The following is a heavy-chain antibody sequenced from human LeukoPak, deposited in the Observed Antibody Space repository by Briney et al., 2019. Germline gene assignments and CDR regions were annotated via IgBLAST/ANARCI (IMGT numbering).Heavy chain of an antibody. CDR2: MNPNSGNT. J-gene: IGHJ4*02. D-gene: IGHD5-24*01. Sequence: ASVKVSCKASGYTFTSYDINWVRQATGQGLEWMGWMNPNSGNTGYAQKFQGRVTMTRKTSISTAYMELSSLRSEDTAVYYCARGMRWLLPCLDYWGQGTLVTVSS. CDR1: GYTFTSYD. CDR3: ARGMRWLLPCLDY. V-gene: IGHV1-8*01.